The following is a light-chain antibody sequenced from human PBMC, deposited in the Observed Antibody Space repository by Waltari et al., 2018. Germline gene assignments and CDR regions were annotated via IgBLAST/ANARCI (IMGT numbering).Light chain of an antibody. Sequence: SYELTQPPSVSVSPGQTASITCSGHKMGDKFACWYQQKPGQFPVLVIYQSTKRPSGIPERFSGSNSGNTATLTISGTQAMDEADYYCQAWDTITGGVFGGGTKLTVL. CDR3: QAWDTITGGV. V-gene: IGLV3-1*01. J-gene: IGLJ2*01. CDR1: KMGDKF. CDR2: QST.